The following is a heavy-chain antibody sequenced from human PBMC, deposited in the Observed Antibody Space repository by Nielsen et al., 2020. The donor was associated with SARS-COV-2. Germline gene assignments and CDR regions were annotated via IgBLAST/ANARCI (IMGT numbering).Heavy chain of an antibody. CDR1: GGSFSGYY. CDR2: INHSGST. J-gene: IGHJ6*02. CDR3: ARRISVVVLSHYYYGMDV. D-gene: IGHD2-15*01. V-gene: IGHV4-34*01. Sequence: SETLSLTCAVYGGSFSGYYWSWIRQPPGKGLEWIGEINHSGSTNYNPSLKSRVTISVDTSKNQFSLKLSSVTAADTAVYYCARRISVVVLSHYYYGMDVWGQGTTVTVSS.